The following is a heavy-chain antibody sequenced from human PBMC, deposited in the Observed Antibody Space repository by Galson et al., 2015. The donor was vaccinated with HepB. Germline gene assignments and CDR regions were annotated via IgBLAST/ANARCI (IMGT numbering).Heavy chain of an antibody. Sequence: SLRLSCAASGFTFSSYSMNWVRQAPGKGLEWVSYISSSSSTIYYADSVKGRFTISRDNAKNSLYLQMNSLRAEDTAVYYCARGAWGVLLRTYYYDYWGRGTLVTVSS. CDR3: ARGAWGVLLRTYYYDY. V-gene: IGHV3-48*04. CDR2: ISSSSSTI. D-gene: IGHD3-10*01. CDR1: GFTFSSYS. J-gene: IGHJ4*02.